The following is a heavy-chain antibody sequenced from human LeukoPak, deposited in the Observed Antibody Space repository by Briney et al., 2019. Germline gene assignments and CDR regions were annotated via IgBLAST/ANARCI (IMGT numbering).Heavy chain of an antibody. CDR1: GGSISSYY. V-gene: IGHV4-59*01. D-gene: IGHD3-3*01. CDR2: IYYSGST. Sequence: PSETLSLTCTVSGGSISSYYWSWIRQPPGKGLEWIGYIYYSGSTNYIPSLKSRVTLSVDTSKNQFSLKLSSVTAADTAVYYCARGGRENYDFWSGYQTEYFQHWGQGTLVTVSS. J-gene: IGHJ1*01. CDR3: ARGGRENYDFWSGYQTEYFQH.